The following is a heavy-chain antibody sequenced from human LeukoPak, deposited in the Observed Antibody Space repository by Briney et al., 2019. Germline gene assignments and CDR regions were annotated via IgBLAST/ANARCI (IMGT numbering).Heavy chain of an antibody. CDR3: ARARIAVAGTLQGHGAFDI. J-gene: IGHJ3*02. D-gene: IGHD6-19*01. CDR1: GFTVSSNY. V-gene: IGHV3-53*01. CDR2: IYSGGST. Sequence: SGGSLRLSCAASGFTVSSNYMSWVRQAPGKGLEWVSVIYSGGSTYYADSVKGRFTISRDNSKNTLYLQMNSLRAEDTAVYYCARARIAVAGTLQGHGAFDIWGQGTMVTVSS.